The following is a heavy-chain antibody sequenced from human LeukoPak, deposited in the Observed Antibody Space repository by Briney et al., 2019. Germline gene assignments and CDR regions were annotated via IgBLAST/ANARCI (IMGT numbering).Heavy chain of an antibody. V-gene: IGHV3-74*01. CDR1: GFTFSSYW. J-gene: IGHJ4*02. CDR3: ARGYTSGWYYFDY. D-gene: IGHD6-19*01. CDR2: INSDGSST. Sequence: GSLRLSCAASGFTFSSYWMHWVRQASGKGLVWVSRINSDGSSTSYADSVKGRFTISRDNAKNTLYLQMNSLRAEDTAVYYCARGYTSGWYYFDYWGQGTLVTVSS.